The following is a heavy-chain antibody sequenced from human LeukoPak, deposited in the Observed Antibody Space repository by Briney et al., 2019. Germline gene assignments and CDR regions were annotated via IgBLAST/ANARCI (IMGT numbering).Heavy chain of an antibody. D-gene: IGHD3-22*01. V-gene: IGHV4-59*01. CDR2: IYYSGST. CDR3: ARESYYDSSGYYDYYYGMDV. J-gene: IGHJ6*02. CDR1: GFTFSSYA. Sequence: GSLRLSCAASGFTFSSYAMSWIRQPPGKGLEWIGYIYYSGSTNYNPSLKSRVTISVDTSKNLFSLKLSSVTAADTAVYYCARESYYDSSGYYDYYYGMDVWGQGTTVTVSS.